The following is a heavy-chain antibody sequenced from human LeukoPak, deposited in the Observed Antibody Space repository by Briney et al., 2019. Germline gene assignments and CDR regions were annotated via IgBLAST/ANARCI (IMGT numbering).Heavy chain of an antibody. J-gene: IGHJ4*02. CDR1: GFTFSNAW. CDR3: TTDPRPGDILTGYWVPNDY. CDR2: IKSKTDGGTT. V-gene: IGHV3-15*01. D-gene: IGHD3-9*01. Sequence: RAGGSLRLSCAASGFTFSNAWMSWARQAPGKGLEWVGRIKSKTDGGTTDYAAPVKGRFTISRDDSKNTLYLQMNSLKTEDTAVYYCTTDPRPGDILTGYWVPNDYWGQGTLVTVSS.